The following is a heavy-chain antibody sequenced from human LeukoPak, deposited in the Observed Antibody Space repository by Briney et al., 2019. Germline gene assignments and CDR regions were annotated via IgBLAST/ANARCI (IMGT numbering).Heavy chain of an antibody. CDR2: IKSKTDGGTT. Sequence: TGGSLRLSCAASGXTFSNAWMVWVRQAPGKGLEWVGRIKSKTDGGTTDYAAPVKGRFTISRDDSKNTLYLEMNSLKTEDTAVYYCTTRGSDSGCPFFWGQGTLVTVSS. CDR1: GXTFSNAW. CDR3: TTRGSDSGCPFF. V-gene: IGHV3-15*01. J-gene: IGHJ4*02. D-gene: IGHD3-10*01.